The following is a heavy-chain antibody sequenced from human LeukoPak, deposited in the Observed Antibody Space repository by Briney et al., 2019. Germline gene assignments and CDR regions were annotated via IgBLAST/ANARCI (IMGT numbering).Heavy chain of an antibody. Sequence: SETLSLTCTVSGGSISSYYWSWIRQPAGKGLEWIGRIYTSGSTNYNPSLKSRVTMSVDASKNQFSLKLSSVTAADTAVYYCARGESPGGHDYSNTGGSYNNWFDPWGQGTLVTVSS. V-gene: IGHV4-4*07. CDR1: GGSISSYY. CDR3: ARGESPGGHDYSNTGGSYNNWFDP. D-gene: IGHD4-11*01. CDR2: IYTSGST. J-gene: IGHJ5*02.